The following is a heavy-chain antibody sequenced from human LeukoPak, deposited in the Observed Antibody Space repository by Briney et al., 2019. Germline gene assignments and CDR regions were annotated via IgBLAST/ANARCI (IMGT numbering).Heavy chain of an antibody. V-gene: IGHV4-59*01. D-gene: IGHD6-13*01. Sequence: PSETLSLTCTVSGGSISSYYWSWIRQPPGKGLEWIGYIYYSGSTNYNPPLKRRVAISVDTSKIQFSLKLSSVTAADTAVYYCARAEGIAAAGLDYWGQGTLVTVSS. J-gene: IGHJ4*02. CDR3: ARAEGIAAAGLDY. CDR2: IYYSGST. CDR1: GGSISSYY.